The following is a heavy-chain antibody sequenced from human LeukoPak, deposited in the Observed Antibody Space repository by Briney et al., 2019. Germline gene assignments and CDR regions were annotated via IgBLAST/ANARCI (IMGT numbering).Heavy chain of an antibody. Sequence: SETLSLTCAVYGGSFSGYYWSWIRQPPGKGLEWIGEINHSGSTNYNPSLKSRVTISVDTSKNQFSLKLSSVTAADTAVYYCARGGPDYWGQGTLVTVSP. CDR1: GGSFSGYY. V-gene: IGHV4-34*01. CDR3: ARGGPDY. CDR2: INHSGST. J-gene: IGHJ4*02.